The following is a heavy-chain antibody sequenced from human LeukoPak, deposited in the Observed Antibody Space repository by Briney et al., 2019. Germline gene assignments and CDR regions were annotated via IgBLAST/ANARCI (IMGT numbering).Heavy chain of an antibody. D-gene: IGHD3-22*01. CDR1: GGSISSYY. CDR3: ARENSYYYDSSGYFDY. V-gene: IGHV4-59*01. Sequence: SETLSLTCTVSGGSISSYYWSWIRQPPGKGLEWIGYIYYSGSTNYNPSLMSRVTISVDTSKNQFSLKLSSVTAADTAVYYCARENSYYYDSSGYFDYWGQGTLVTVSS. J-gene: IGHJ4*02. CDR2: IYYSGST.